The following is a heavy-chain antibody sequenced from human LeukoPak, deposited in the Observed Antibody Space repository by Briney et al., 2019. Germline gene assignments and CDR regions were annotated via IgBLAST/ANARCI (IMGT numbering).Heavy chain of an antibody. V-gene: IGHV5-10-1*01. CDR2: IDPSDSYT. D-gene: IGHD3-22*01. J-gene: IGHJ4*02. CDR3: AVDYYDSSGDDY. Sequence: GESLKISCKGSGYSFTSYWISWVRQMPGKGLEWMGRIDPSDSYTNYSPSFQGHVTISADKSISTAYLQWSSLKASDTAMYYCAVDYYDSSGDDYWGQGTLVTVSS. CDR1: GYSFTSYW.